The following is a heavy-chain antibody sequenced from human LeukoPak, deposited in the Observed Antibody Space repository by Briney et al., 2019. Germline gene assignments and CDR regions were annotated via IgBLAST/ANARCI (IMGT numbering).Heavy chain of an antibody. J-gene: IGHJ4*02. CDR2: TYYRSKWYN. D-gene: IGHD6-13*01. CDR1: GDSVSSNSAA. Sequence: SQTLSLTCAISGDSVSSNSAAWNWIRQSPSSGLEWLGRTYYRSKWYNDYAVSVKSRITINPDTSKNQFSLQLNSVTPEDTAVYYCARSSKYSSSWSYYFDYWGQGTLVTVSS. V-gene: IGHV6-1*01. CDR3: ARSSKYSSSWSYYFDY.